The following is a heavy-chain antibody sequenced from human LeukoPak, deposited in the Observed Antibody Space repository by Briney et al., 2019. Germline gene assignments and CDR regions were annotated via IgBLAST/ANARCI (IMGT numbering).Heavy chain of an antibody. CDR1: GGSISSYY. CDR3: AGDRGGSSGWSESFEY. CDR2: LYHSETT. J-gene: IGHJ4*02. Sequence: SETLSLTCTVSGGSISSYYWSWIRQSPGKGLEWIGYLYHSETTKYNPSLKSRVTISVDTSKNQLSLHLTSVTAADTAVYYCAGDRGGSSGWSESFEYWGQGTLVTVS. V-gene: IGHV4-59*01. D-gene: IGHD6-19*01.